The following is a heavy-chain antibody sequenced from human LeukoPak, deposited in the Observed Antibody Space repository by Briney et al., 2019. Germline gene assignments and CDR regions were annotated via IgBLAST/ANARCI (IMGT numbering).Heavy chain of an antibody. D-gene: IGHD5-12*01. CDR2: IYYSGSN. J-gene: IGHJ5*02. CDR1: GGSLSSYY. CDR3: SRGASRGGMRLRSRDCFDP. V-gene: IGHV4-59*01. Sequence: PSETLSLTCAVPGGSLSSYYWSWIRQPPGKGLEWIGYIYYSGSNKYNPPLKSRVTIYVDPSKNQVSLKLRTVTAADTAVYYGSRGASRGGMRLRSRDCFDPWGQGTLVTVSS.